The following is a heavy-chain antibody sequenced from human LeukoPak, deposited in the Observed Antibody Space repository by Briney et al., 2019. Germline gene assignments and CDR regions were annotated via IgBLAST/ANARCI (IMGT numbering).Heavy chain of an antibody. J-gene: IGHJ4*02. V-gene: IGHV3-21*01. CDR1: GFTFSSYS. Sequence: GGSLRLSCAASGFTFSSYSMNWVRQAPGKGLEWVSFISSSSSYIYYADSVKGRFTISRDNAKNSLYLQMNSLRAEDTAVYYCARDPLYGDYGGGFDYWGQGTLVTVSS. D-gene: IGHD4-17*01. CDR3: ARDPLYGDYGGGFDY. CDR2: ISSSSSYI.